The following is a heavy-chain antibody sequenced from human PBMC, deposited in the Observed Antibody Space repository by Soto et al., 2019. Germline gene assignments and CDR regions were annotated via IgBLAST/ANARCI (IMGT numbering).Heavy chain of an antibody. D-gene: IGHD2-15*01. CDR3: ARAGDLGYCSGGSCYSGFLDV. CDR2: IFYSGST. Sequence: SETLSLTCTVSGGSISSGGYYWSWIRQHPGKGLEWFGYIFYSGSTYYNPSLKSRVTISVDTSKNQFSLKLSSVTTADPAVYYCARAGDLGYCSGGSCYSGFLDVWGQGTTVTVSS. V-gene: IGHV4-31*03. CDR1: GGSISSGGYY. J-gene: IGHJ6*02.